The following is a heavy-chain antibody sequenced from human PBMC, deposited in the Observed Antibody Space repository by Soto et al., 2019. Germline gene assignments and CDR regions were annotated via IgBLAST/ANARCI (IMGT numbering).Heavy chain of an antibody. J-gene: IGHJ5*02. CDR3: ARTRGVIPRVTYNWFDP. D-gene: IGHD3-10*01. Sequence: ASVKVSCKASGYSFSGYYMNWVRQAPGQGLEWMGWIKPNSGGTDYAQKFQGRVTMTRDTSISTACMELRGLRYDDTAVYYCARTRGVIPRVTYNWFDPWGQGTLVTVSS. CDR1: GYSFSGYY. V-gene: IGHV1-2*02. CDR2: IKPNSGGT.